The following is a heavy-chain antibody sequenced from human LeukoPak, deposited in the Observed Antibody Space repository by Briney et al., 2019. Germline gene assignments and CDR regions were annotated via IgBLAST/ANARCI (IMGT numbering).Heavy chain of an antibody. CDR3: VRSMDV. V-gene: IGHV3-7*01. CDR2: IKGDETEK. Sequence: GGSLRLSCAASGFTFSDFGMNWVRQAPGKGLEWVAFIKGDETEKHYVDSLKGRFTISRDNAKNSLYLQMNSLRAEDTAVYYCVRSMDVWGQGTTVTVSS. J-gene: IGHJ6*02. CDR1: GFTFSDFG.